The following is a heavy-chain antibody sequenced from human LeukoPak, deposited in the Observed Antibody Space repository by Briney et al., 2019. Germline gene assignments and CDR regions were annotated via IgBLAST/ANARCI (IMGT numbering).Heavy chain of an antibody. CDR2: ISSSGDVT. V-gene: IGHV3-23*01. CDR1: GFTFSSYA. CDR3: AKNPLQYSSGWQPFDY. D-gene: IGHD6-19*01. Sequence: GGSLRLSCAASGFTFSSYAMSWVRQAPGKGLAWVSAISSSGDVTKYADSAKSRFTISRDNSKNTVYLQMNSLRPEDTAVYYCAKNPLQYSSGWQPFDYWGQGTLVTVSS. J-gene: IGHJ4*02.